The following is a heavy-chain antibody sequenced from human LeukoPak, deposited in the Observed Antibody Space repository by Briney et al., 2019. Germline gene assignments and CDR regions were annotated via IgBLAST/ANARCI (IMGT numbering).Heavy chain of an antibody. CDR3: ARGLVDYYYGLDV. CDR2: MNPNSGNT. Sequence: ASVKVSCKASGNTSPSYDINWVRQATGQGLEWMGWMNPNSGNTGYAPKFQGRVTMTRNTSISTAYMELSSLRAEDTAVYYCARGLVDYYYGLDVWGQGTTVTVSS. CDR1: GNTSPSYD. V-gene: IGHV1-8*01. J-gene: IGHJ6*02.